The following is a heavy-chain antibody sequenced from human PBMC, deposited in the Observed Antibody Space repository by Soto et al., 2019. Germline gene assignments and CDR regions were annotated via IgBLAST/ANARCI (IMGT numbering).Heavy chain of an antibody. CDR3: ARGQLLLLTRNWFDP. D-gene: IGHD2-2*01. V-gene: IGHV4-30-4*01. CDR1: GGSISSGDYY. J-gene: IGHJ5*02. Sequence: SETLSLTCTVSGGSISSGDYYWSWIRQPPGKGLEWIGYIYYSGSTYYNPSLKSRVTIPVDTSKNQFSLKLSSVTAADTAVYYCARGQLLLLTRNWFDPWGQGTLVTVSS. CDR2: IYYSGST.